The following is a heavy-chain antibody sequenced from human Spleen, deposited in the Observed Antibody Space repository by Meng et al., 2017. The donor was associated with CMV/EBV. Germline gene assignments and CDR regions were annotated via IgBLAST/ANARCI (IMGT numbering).Heavy chain of an antibody. D-gene: IGHD3-10*01. CDR3: ARVVIFGYYHSGSTNWFDS. J-gene: IGHJ5*01. V-gene: IGHV4-34*01. CDR1: GGSLTGFY. CDR2: VSHSGSP. Sequence: SETLSLTCAVYGGSLTGFYWTWIRQPPGEGLEWIGEVSHSGSPNYNPSLKRRITISVDTSKNQFSLKLRSVTAADTALYYCARVVIFGYYHSGSTNWFDSWGQGILVTVSS.